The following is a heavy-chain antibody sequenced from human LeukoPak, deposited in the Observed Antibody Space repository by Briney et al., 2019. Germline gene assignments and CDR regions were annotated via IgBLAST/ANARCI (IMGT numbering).Heavy chain of an antibody. J-gene: IGHJ5*02. V-gene: IGHV4-59*01. D-gene: IGHD6-6*01. CDR2: IYYSGST. CDR1: GGSISSYY. Sequence: SETLSLTCTVSGGSISSYYWSWIRQPPGKGLEWIGYIYYSGSTNYNPSLKSRVTISVDTSKNQFSLKLSSVTAADTAVYYCARARPGIAARPPNWFDPWGQGTLVTVSS. CDR3: ARARPGIAARPPNWFDP.